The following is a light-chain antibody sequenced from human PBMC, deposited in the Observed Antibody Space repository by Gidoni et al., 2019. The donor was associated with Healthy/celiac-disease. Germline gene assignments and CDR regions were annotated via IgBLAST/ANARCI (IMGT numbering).Light chain of an antibody. Sequence: EIVMTQSPATLSVAPGERATLSCRASQSVSSNLAWYQQKHGQAPRLLISCASTRATGIPARFSGSGSGTEFTLTISSLQYEDFAVYYCQQYNNWPPYTFGQGTKLEIK. J-gene: IGKJ2*01. V-gene: IGKV3-15*01. CDR1: QSVSSN. CDR3: QQYNNWPPYT. CDR2: CAS.